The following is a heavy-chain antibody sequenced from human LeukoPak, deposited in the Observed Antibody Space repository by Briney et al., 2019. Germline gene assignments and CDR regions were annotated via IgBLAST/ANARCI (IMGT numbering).Heavy chain of an antibody. CDR1: GGTFSSYT. Sequence: SVKVSCKASGGTFSSYTISWVRQAPGQGLEWMGRIIPILGIANYAQKFQGRVTITADKSTSTAYMELSSLRSEDTAVYYCVRDLLYSSSSLTFGYWGQGTLSPSPQ. CDR2: IIPILGIA. V-gene: IGHV1-69*04. J-gene: IGHJ4*02. CDR3: VRDLLYSSSSLTFGY. D-gene: IGHD6-6*01.